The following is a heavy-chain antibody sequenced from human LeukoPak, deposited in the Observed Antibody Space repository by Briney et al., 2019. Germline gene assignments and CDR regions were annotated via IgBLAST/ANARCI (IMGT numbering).Heavy chain of an antibody. CDR1: GFTFSNYA. Sequence: GGSLRLSCAASGFTFSNYALSWVRPVPGKGLDWVSGITGSGGSKYYPDSVKDRFTISRDNSENTLDLQMNRLRAGDTAVYFCAKDDCGSATTTDLEYWGQGTLVTVSS. J-gene: IGHJ4*02. CDR2: ITGSGGSK. D-gene: IGHD6-25*01. CDR3: AKDDCGSATTTDLEY. V-gene: IGHV3-23*01.